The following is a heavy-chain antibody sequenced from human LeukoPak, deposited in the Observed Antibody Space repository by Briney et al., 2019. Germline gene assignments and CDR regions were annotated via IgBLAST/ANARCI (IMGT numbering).Heavy chain of an antibody. CDR3: ARDNARYCSGGSCYQRYYFDY. CDR1: GFTFSSYA. CDR2: ISYDGSNK. J-gene: IGHJ4*02. Sequence: GGSLRLSCAASGFTFSSYAMHWVRQAPGKGLEWVAVISYDGSNKYYADSVKGRFTISRDNSKNTLYLQMNSLRAEDTAVYYCARDNARYCSGGSCYQRYYFDYWGQGTLVTVSS. V-gene: IGHV3-30-3*01. D-gene: IGHD2-15*01.